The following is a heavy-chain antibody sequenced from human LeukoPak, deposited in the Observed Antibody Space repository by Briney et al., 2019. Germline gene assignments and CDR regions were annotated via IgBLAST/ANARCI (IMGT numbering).Heavy chain of an antibody. Sequence: SETLSLTCTVSGGSISSSGYFWGWIRQPPGKGLERIGNIHYSGSTYDNPSLKSRVTISVDTSKNKFSVKLTSVTAADTAMYYCAPRYCPYSGCNFFPHYWGQGTLVTVSS. CDR1: GGSISSSGYF. D-gene: IGHD5-12*01. V-gene: IGHV4-39*01. CDR2: IHYSGST. CDR3: APRYCPYSGCNFFPHY. J-gene: IGHJ4*02.